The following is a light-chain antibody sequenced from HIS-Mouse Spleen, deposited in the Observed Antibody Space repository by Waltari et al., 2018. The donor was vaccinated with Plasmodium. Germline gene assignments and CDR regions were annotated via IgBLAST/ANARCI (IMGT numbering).Light chain of an antibody. CDR2: EGS. J-gene: IGLJ1*01. CDR1: SSDVGSYNL. V-gene: IGLV2-23*01. Sequence: QSALTQPASVSGSPGQSITIYCTGTSSDVGSYNLVSWYQQHPGKAPKLMIYEGSKRPSGVSYRFSGSKSGNTASLTISGLQAEDDADYYCCSYAGSSTYVFGTGTKVTVL. CDR3: CSYAGSSTYV.